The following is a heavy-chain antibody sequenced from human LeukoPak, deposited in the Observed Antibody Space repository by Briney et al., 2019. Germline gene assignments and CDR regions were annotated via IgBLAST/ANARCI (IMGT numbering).Heavy chain of an antibody. CDR3: AKGVQLWSFYWYFDL. J-gene: IGHJ2*01. V-gene: IGHV3-23*01. D-gene: IGHD5-18*01. CDR2: ISGSGGST. CDR1: GFTFSSYA. Sequence: GGSLRLSYAASGFTFSSYAMSWVRQAPGKGLEWVSAISGSGGSTYYADSVKGRFTISRDNSKNTLYLQMNSLRAEDTAVYYCAKGVQLWSFYWYFDLWGRGTLVTVSS.